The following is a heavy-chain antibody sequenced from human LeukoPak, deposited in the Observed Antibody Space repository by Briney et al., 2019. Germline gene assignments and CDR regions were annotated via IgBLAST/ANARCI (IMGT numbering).Heavy chain of an antibody. J-gene: IGHJ3*02. V-gene: IGHV1-8*03. D-gene: IGHD3-22*01. CDR2: MNPNSGNT. CDR1: GYTFTSYD. Sequence: ASVKVSCKASGYTFTSYDINWVRQATGQGLEWMGWMNPNSGNTGYAQKFQGRVTITRNTSISTAYMELSSLRSEDTAVYYCARGRAYYYDSSGYLDAFDIWGQGTMVAVSS. CDR3: ARGRAYYYDSSGYLDAFDI.